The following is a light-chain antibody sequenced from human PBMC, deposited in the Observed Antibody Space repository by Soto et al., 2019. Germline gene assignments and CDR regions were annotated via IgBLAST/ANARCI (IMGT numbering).Light chain of an antibody. Sequence: EIVLTQSPATLSLSPGERATLSCRASQSVSSYLAWYQQKPGQAPRLLIYDASNRATGIPARFSGSGSGTDFTLTISSLEPEDCAVYYCQQRSNWVTFGGGTKVEI. J-gene: IGKJ4*01. CDR3: QQRSNWVT. CDR2: DAS. V-gene: IGKV3-11*01. CDR1: QSVSSY.